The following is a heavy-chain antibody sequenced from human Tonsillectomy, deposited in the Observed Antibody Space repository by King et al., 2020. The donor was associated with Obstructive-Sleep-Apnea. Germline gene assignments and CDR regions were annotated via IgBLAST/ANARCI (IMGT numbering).Heavy chain of an antibody. CDR2: IRSDGSYD. CDR3: AKDGIPYYYGNGYDFEY. V-gene: IGHV3-30*02. Sequence: VQLVESGGGVVQPGGSLTLSCAASGFTFSSFGMHWVRQTPGKGLEWVAFIRSDGSYDYCADSVKGRFTISRENSKNMLYLQMNSLRVEDTAVYYCAKDGIPYYYGNGYDFEYWGQGTLVTVSS. CDR1: GFTFSSFG. J-gene: IGHJ4*02. D-gene: IGHD3-10*01.